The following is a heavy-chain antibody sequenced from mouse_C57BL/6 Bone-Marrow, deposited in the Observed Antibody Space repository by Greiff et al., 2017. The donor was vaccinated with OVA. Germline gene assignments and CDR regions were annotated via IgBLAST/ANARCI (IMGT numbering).Heavy chain of an antibody. CDR3: ASYDGYYGFAY. V-gene: IGHV1-52*01. Sequence: QVQLQQPGAELVRPGSSVKLSCKASGYTFTSYWMHWVKQRPIQGLEWIGNIDPSDSETHYNQKFKDKATLTVDKSSSTAYMQLSSLTSEDSAVYYCASYDGYYGFAYWGQGTLVTVSA. J-gene: IGHJ3*01. CDR1: GYTFTSYW. D-gene: IGHD2-3*01. CDR2: IDPSDSET.